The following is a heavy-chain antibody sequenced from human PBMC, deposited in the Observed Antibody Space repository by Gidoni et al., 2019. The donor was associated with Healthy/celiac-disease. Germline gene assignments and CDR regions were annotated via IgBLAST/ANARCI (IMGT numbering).Heavy chain of an antibody. J-gene: IGHJ4*02. CDR3: AILFRGDTAMETHQDDDY. CDR1: AYSITSYW. V-gene: IGHV5-51*01. Sequence: EVPLVQSGAEVKTHGESLKISCKGSAYSITSYWHGWGRQMPGKGLEWMGISYPGDSDTRYSPSFQGQVTISADKSISTAYLQWSSLKASDTAMYYCAILFRGDTAMETHQDDDYWGQGTLVTVSS. CDR2: SYPGDSDT. D-gene: IGHD5-18*01.